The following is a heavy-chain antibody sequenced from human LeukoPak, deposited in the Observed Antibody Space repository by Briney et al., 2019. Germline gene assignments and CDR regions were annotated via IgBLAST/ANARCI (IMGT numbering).Heavy chain of an antibody. Sequence: PSETLSLTCAVYGGSFSGYYWSWIRQHPGKGLEWIGYIYYSGSTYYNPSLKSRVTISVDTSKNQFSLKLSSVTAADTAVYYCAATSRVVVSFDYWGQGTLVTVSS. CDR3: AATSRVVVSFDY. V-gene: IGHV4-31*11. CDR2: IYYSGST. CDR1: GGSFSGYY. D-gene: IGHD2-21*01. J-gene: IGHJ4*02.